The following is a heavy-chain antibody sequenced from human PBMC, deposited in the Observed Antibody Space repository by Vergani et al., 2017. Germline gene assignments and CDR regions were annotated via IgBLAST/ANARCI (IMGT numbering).Heavy chain of an antibody. J-gene: IGHJ4*02. CDR2: ISSSSSYI. Sequence: EVQLLESGGGLVQPGGSLRLSCAASGFTFSSYAMSWVRQAPGKGLEWVSSISSSSSYIYYADSVKGRFTISRDNAKNSLYLQMNSLRAEDTAVYYCARVRYDILTGYDGGFDYWGQGTLVTVSS. CDR3: ARVRYDILTGYDGGFDY. CDR1: GFTFSSYA. V-gene: IGHV3-21*01. D-gene: IGHD3-9*01.